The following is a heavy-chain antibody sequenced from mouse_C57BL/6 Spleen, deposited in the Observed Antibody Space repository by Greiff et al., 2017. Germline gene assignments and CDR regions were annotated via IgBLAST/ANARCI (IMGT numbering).Heavy chain of an antibody. V-gene: IGHV1-50*01. Sequence: QVQLQQPGAELVKPGASVKLSCKASGYTFTSYWLQWVNQRPGQGLEWIGEIDPSDSYTNYNQKFKGKATLTVEISSSTAYMQLSSLTSEDSAVYYCARRLPYGYFDVWGTGTTVTVSS. CDR1: GYTFTSYW. CDR3: ARRLPYGYFDV. CDR2: IDPSDSYT. J-gene: IGHJ1*03.